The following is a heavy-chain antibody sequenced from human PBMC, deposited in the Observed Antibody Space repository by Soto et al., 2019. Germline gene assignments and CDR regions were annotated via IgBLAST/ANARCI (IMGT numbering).Heavy chain of an antibody. CDR2: IYSGGST. D-gene: IGHD6-13*01. Sequence: PVGSLRLSGAASGFTVSSNYMSWVRQAPGKGLEWVSVIYSGGSTYYADSVKGRFTISRGNSKNTLYLQMNSLRAEDTAVYYCARERIAAAGTLGYYYYGMDVWGQGTTVTVSS. V-gene: IGHV3-53*01. CDR1: GFTVSSNY. J-gene: IGHJ6*02. CDR3: ARERIAAAGTLGYYYYGMDV.